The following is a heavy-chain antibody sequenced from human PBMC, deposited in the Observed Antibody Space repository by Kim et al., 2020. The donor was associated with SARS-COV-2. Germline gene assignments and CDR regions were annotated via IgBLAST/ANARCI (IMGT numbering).Heavy chain of an antibody. V-gene: IGHV1-46*01. CDR3: ARDGEEWLANWFDP. CDR2: INPRGANT. J-gene: IGHJ5*02. Sequence: ASVKVSCKASGYTFTSYYIHWVRQAPGQGLEWMGTINPRGANTHYAQKFQGRVTMTRDTSTSTVYMELSSLRSDDTAVYYCARDGEEWLANWFDPWGQGT. D-gene: IGHD6-19*01. CDR1: GYTFTSYY.